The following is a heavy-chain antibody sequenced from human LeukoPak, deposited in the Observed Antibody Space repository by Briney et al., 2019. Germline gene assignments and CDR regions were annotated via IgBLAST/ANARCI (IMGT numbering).Heavy chain of an antibody. D-gene: IGHD6-13*01. V-gene: IGHV1-2*02. CDR1: GYTFTGYY. J-gene: IGHJ4*02. CDR3: AREVAAAGRLSY. Sequence: ASVKVSCKASGYTFTGYYMHWVRQAPGQGLEWMGWINPNSGGTNYAQKFQGRVTMTRDTSISTAYMELSRLRSDDTAVYYCAREVAAAGRLSYWGQGTLVTVSS. CDR2: INPNSGGT.